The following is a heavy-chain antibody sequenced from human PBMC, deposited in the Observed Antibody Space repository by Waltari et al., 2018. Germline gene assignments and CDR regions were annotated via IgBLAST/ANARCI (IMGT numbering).Heavy chain of an antibody. CDR1: GGSISSGSYY. CDR2: IYTSGRT. CDR3: ASGSYGRNVEYCDY. Sequence: QVQLQESGPGLVKPSQTLSLTCTVSGGSISSGSYYWSWIRQPAGKGLEWIGRIYTSGRTNYTPSLKSRVTISVDTSKNQFSLKLSSVTAADTAVYYCASGSYGRNVEYCDYWGQGTLVTVSS. D-gene: IGHD1-26*01. V-gene: IGHV4-61*02. J-gene: IGHJ4*02.